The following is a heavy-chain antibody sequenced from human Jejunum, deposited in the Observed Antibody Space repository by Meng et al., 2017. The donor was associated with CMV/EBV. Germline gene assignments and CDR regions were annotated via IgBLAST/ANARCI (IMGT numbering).Heavy chain of an antibody. CDR3: ARGHTVVTPDY. V-gene: IGHV1-2*02. CDR1: GYTFTAFC. CDR2: IHPNGGTT. Sequence: CKASGYTFTAFCIRWMRQAPGQGLEWVGWIHPNGGTTTYAQNFQGRVTMTRDRSVTTAYMHLSDLRIDDTAVYYCARGHTVVTPDYWGQGSLVTVSS. D-gene: IGHD4-23*01. J-gene: IGHJ4*02.